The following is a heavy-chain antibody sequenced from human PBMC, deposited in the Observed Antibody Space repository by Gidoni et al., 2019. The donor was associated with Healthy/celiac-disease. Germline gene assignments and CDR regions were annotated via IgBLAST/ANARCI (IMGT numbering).Heavy chain of an antibody. D-gene: IGHD2-15*01. Sequence: EVQLVESGGGLVQPGGSLRLSCAASGFTFSSYDMHWVRQATGKGLEWVSAIGTAGDTYYPGSVKGRFTISRENAKNSLYLQMNSLRAGDTAVYYCARDGGYCSGGSCYPSTHYGMDVWGQGTTVTVSS. V-gene: IGHV3-13*01. CDR1: GFTFSSYD. CDR3: ARDGGYCSGGSCYPSTHYGMDV. J-gene: IGHJ6*02. CDR2: IGTAGDT.